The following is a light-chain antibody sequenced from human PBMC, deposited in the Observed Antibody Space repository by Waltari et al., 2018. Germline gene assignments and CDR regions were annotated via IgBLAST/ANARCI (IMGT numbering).Light chain of an antibody. CDR3: SSYTSSSTPWV. V-gene: IGLV2-14*01. J-gene: IGLJ3*02. CDR1: SSDVGGYDY. CDR2: EVS. Sequence: QSALTQPASVSGSPGQSITISCTGTSSDVGGYDYVFWYQQNPGKAPKLMIYEVSNRPSGVSNRFSGSKSGNTASLTISGLQAEDEADYYCSSYTSSSTPWVFGGGTKLTVL.